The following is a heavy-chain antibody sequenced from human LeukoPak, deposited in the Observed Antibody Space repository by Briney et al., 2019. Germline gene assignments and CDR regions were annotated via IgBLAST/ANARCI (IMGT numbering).Heavy chain of an antibody. CDR1: GFTFSSYW. CDR2: IKLDGSEK. V-gene: IGHV3-7*01. CDR3: ARFSGTHCVFEF. D-gene: IGHD6-25*01. Sequence: GGSLRLSCAASGFTFSSYWMTWVRQAPGKGLEWVANIKLDGSEKYYVDSVKGRFTISRDNTQNSLYLQMNSLRAEDTAVYHCARFSGTHCVFEFWGQGALVTVSS. J-gene: IGHJ4*02.